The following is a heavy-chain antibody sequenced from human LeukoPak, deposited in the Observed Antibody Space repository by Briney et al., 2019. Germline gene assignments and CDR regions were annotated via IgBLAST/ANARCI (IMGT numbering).Heavy chain of an antibody. J-gene: IGHJ4*02. D-gene: IGHD3-22*01. Sequence: SSETLSLTCTVSGYSISSGYYWGWIRQPPGKGLEWIGSIYYSGSTYYNPSLKSRVTISVDTSKNQFSLKLSSVTAADTAVYYCARHQYYYDSSGYPYYFDYWGQGTLVTVSS. V-gene: IGHV4-38-2*02. CDR3: ARHQYYYDSSGYPYYFDY. CDR1: GYSISSGYY. CDR2: IYYSGST.